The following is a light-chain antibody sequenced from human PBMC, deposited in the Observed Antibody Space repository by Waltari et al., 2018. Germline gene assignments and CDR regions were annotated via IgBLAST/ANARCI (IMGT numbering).Light chain of an antibody. CDR3: SSYAGSYTFVV. CDR1: SSDVGGYDY. J-gene: IGLJ2*01. Sequence: QSALTQPRSVSGSPGQSVTISCTGTSSDVGGYDYVSWYQQHPGDAPKLMFCDVTKRPAGVPARFSGSTSGNTASLTISGLQAEDEADYHCSSYAGSYTFVVFGGGTKLTVL. CDR2: DVT. V-gene: IGLV2-11*01.